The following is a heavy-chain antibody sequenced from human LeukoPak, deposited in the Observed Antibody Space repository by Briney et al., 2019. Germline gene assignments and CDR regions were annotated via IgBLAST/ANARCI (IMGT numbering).Heavy chain of an antibody. D-gene: IGHD4/OR15-4a*01. V-gene: IGHV4-39*01. Sequence: SETLSLTCTVSGGSISSSSYYWGWIRQPPGKGLEWIGSIYYSGSTYYNPSLKSRVTISVDTSKNQFSLKLSSVTAADTAVYYCARHTLTSLDYWGQGTLVTVSS. CDR3: ARHTLTSLDY. CDR1: GGSISSSSYY. CDR2: IYYSGST. J-gene: IGHJ4*02.